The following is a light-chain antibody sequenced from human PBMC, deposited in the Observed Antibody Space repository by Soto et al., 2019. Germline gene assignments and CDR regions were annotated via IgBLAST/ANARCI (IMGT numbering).Light chain of an antibody. CDR3: QQFDDVPYS. V-gene: IGKV1-33*01. CDR1: QAITNF. CDR2: DAS. J-gene: IGKJ2*03. Sequence: DIQMTQSPSSLSASVGDRVTITCQASQAITNFLNWYQQNPGKAPKLLIYDASSLQTGVPSRFSGSGSRTDFSFTISSLQPEDIATYYCQQFDDVPYSFGQGTKVAIK.